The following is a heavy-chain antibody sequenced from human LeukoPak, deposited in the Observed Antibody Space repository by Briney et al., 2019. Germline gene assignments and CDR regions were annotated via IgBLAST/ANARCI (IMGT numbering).Heavy chain of an antibody. V-gene: IGHV1-18*01. J-gene: IGHJ4*02. D-gene: IGHD3-3*01. CDR1: GYTFTSYG. CDR3: ARASEGRGNTYYDFWSGYRTSYFDY. Sequence: ASVKVSCKASGYTFTSYGISWVRQAPGQRLEWMGWISAYNGNTNYAQKLQGRVTMTTDTSTSTAYMELRSLRSDDTAVYYCARASEGRGNTYYDFWSGYRTSYFDYWGQGTLVTVSS. CDR2: ISAYNGNT.